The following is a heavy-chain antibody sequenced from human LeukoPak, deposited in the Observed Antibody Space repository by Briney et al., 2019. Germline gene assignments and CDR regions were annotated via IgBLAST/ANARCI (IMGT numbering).Heavy chain of an antibody. V-gene: IGHV1-69*05. Sequence: ASVKVSCKASGGTFSSYAISWVRQAPGQGLEWMGGIIPIFGTANYAQKFRGRVTITTDESTSTAYMELSSLRSEDTAVYYCARGDCSGGSCYSVMDVWGKGTTVTVSS. CDR3: ARGDCSGGSCYSVMDV. CDR1: GGTFSSYA. D-gene: IGHD2-15*01. CDR2: IIPIFGTA. J-gene: IGHJ6*04.